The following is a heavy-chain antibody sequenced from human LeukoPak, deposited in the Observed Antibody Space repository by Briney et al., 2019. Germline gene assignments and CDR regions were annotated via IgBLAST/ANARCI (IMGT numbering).Heavy chain of an antibody. J-gene: IGHJ3*02. CDR2: ISYDGSNK. V-gene: IGHV3-30-3*01. Sequence: PGGSLRLSCAASGFTFSSCAMHWVRQAPGKGREGVAVISYDGSNKYYADSVKGRFTISRDNSKNTLYLQMNSLRAEDTAVYYCARDPGGFDIWGQGTMVTVSS. CDR3: ARDPGGFDI. CDR1: GFTFSSCA. D-gene: IGHD1-26*01.